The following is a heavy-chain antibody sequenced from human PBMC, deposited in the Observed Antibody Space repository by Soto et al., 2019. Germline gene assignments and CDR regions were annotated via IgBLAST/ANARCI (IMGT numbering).Heavy chain of an antibody. CDR3: ARNTVVSYYYYGMDV. D-gene: IGHD2-8*02. CDR1: GYTFTSYA. Sequence: GASVKVSCKASGYTFTSYAMHWVRQGPGQRLEWMGWINAGNGNTKYSQKFQGRVTITRDTSASTAYMELSSLRSEDTAVYYCARNTVVSYYYYGMDVWGQGTTVTVSS. J-gene: IGHJ6*02. CDR2: INAGNGNT. V-gene: IGHV1-3*01.